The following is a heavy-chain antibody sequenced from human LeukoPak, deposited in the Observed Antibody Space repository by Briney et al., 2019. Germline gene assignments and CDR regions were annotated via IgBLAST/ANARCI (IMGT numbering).Heavy chain of an antibody. CDR2: INPNSGGT. CDR1: GYTFTGYY. J-gene: IGHJ4*02. D-gene: IGHD5-18*01. CDR3: ARDVAGTGYSYGYPPLDY. Sequence: ASVKVSCKASGYTFTGYYMHWVRQAPGQGLELMGCINPNSGGTNYAQKFQGRVTMTRDTSISTAYMELSRLRSDDTAVYYCARDVAGTGYSYGYPPLDYWGQGTLVTVSS. V-gene: IGHV1-2*02.